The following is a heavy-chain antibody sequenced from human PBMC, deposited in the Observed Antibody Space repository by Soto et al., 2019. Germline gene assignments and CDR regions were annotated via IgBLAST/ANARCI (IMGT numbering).Heavy chain of an antibody. J-gene: IGHJ4*02. V-gene: IGHV4-4*07. D-gene: IGHD3-9*01. Sequence: QVQLQESGPGLVRPSETLSLTCTVPSDSINGLYWTWIRQPAGKGLEWIGRIYSSGETNYNPSLTGRVIMSLDTSKNQFSLKLTSVTAADTAVYYCARASQCKSYFDCFAGLDYWGQGTLVTVSS. CDR1: SDSINGLY. CDR3: ARASQCKSYFDCFAGLDY. CDR2: IYSSGET.